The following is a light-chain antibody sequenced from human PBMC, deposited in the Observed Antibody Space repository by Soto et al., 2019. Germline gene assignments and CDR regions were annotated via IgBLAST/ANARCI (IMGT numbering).Light chain of an antibody. CDR2: DVN. CDR1: SSDVGGYDY. CDR3: SYYPGSSTFV. J-gene: IGLJ1*01. V-gene: IGLV2-14*01. Sequence: QSVLTQPASVSGSPGQSITISCTGTSSDVGGYDYVSWYQQLPGKAPKLLIYDVNNRPSGVSHRFSGSKSGNTASLTISGLQAEDEADYYCSYYPGSSTFVFGPGTKATVL.